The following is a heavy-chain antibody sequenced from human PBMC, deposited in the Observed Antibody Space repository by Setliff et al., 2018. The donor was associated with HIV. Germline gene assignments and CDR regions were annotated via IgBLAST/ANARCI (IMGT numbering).Heavy chain of an antibody. D-gene: IGHD3-16*01. CDR1: GFTFSSYG. Sequence: GGSLRLSCAASGFTFSSYGMHWVRQAPGKGLEWVAVISYDGSNKYYAESVKGRFTISRDNSKTTLHLQMNSLRAEDTAVYYCAKVANLWDTWGYFDYWGRGTLVTVSS. CDR2: ISYDGSNK. J-gene: IGHJ4*02. CDR3: AKVANLWDTWGYFDY. V-gene: IGHV3-30*18.